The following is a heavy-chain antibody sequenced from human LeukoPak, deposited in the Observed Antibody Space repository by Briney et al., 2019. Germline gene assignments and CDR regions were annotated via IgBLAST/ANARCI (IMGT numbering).Heavy chain of an antibody. CDR2: INTDGGTT. CDR1: GFTFSTFA. J-gene: IGHJ4*02. V-gene: IGHV3-64*01. Sequence: GGSLRLSCAASGFTFSTFAMQWVRQAPEKGLEYVSGINTDGGTTYYANSVKGRFTISRDNPKNTLYLQMGSLRVEDMAVYYCARDGVATNDYWGQGTLVTVSS. CDR3: ARDGVATNDY. D-gene: IGHD5-24*01.